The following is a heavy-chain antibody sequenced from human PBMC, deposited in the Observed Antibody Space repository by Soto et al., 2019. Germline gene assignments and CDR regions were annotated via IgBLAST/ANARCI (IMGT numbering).Heavy chain of an antibody. D-gene: IGHD1-1*01. CDR1: GFTFSSYA. V-gene: IGHV3-30-3*01. J-gene: IGHJ4*02. CDR3: AQRGTL. Sequence: QVQLVESGGGVVEPGRSLRLPCAASGFTFSSYAMHWVRQAPGKGLEWVAVISYDGSNKYYADSVKGRFTISRDNSKNTLYLQMNSLRAEDTAVYYCAQRGTLWGQGTLVTVSS. CDR2: ISYDGSNK.